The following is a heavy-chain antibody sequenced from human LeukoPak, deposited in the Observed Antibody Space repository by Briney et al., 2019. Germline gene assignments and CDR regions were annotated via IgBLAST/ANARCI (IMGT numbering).Heavy chain of an antibody. Sequence: PSETLSLTCTVSGGSISSYYWSWIRQPPGKGLGWIGEINHSGSTNYNPSLKSRVTISVDTSKTQFSLKLSSVTAADTAVYYCARGPDSSGYTNYFDYWGQGTLVTVSS. CDR2: INHSGST. V-gene: IGHV4-34*01. J-gene: IGHJ4*02. D-gene: IGHD3-22*01. CDR1: GGSISSYY. CDR3: ARGPDSSGYTNYFDY.